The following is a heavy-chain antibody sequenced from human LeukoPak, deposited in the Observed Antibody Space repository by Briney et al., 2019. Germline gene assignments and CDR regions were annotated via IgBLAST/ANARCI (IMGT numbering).Heavy chain of an antibody. CDR1: VYIFSDYY. D-gene: IGHD2-21*01. CDR2: ITRYSGAT. CDR3: VSWAGGNSDVASFDY. V-gene: IGHV1-2*02. J-gene: IGHJ4*02. Sequence: AGVKVSCKASVYIFSDYYIHWGRPALRGGVGCLEWITRYSGATKFAQKFQGRVTLTRDTSISTAYVELTNLASDDTAVYYCVSWAGGNSDVASFDYWGQGTLVIVSS.